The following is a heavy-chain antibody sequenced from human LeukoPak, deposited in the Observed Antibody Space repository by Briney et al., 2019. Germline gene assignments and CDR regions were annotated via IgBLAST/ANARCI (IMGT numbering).Heavy chain of an antibody. CDR1: GGSFSGYY. D-gene: IGHD6-19*01. CDR3: ARGVLGYSSGWPYYYYYAMDV. J-gene: IGHJ6*04. CDR2: INHSGST. V-gene: IGHV4-34*01. Sequence: SETLSHTCAVYGGSFSGYYWSWIRQPPGKGLEWIGEINHSGSTNYNPSLKSRVTISVDTSKNQFSLKLSSVTAADTAVYYCARGVLGYSSGWPYYYYYAMDVWGKGTTVTVSS.